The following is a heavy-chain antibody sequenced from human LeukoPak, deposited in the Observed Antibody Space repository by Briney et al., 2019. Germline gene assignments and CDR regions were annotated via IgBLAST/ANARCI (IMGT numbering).Heavy chain of an antibody. CDR3: PLDRTSSFFDFYYYIDV. D-gene: IGHD2-2*01. CDR2: ILHTGST. CDR1: GGSISINSYY. Sequence: SETLSLTCSVAGGSISINSYYWAWIRQPPGKGLEWVGSILHTGSTENNPSLKSRVTMSVDTSKNQFSLKLSSVTAADTAVYYCPLDRTSSFFDFYYYIDVWGKGTTVTVSS. V-gene: IGHV4-39*01. J-gene: IGHJ6*03.